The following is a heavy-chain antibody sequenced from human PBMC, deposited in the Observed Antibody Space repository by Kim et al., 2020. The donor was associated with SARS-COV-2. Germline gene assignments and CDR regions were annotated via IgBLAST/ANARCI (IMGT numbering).Heavy chain of an antibody. V-gene: IGHV3-23*01. Sequence: GGSLRLSCAASGFTFSSYAMSWVRQAPGKGLEWVSAISGSGGSTYYADSVKGRFTISRDNSKNTLYLQMNSLRAEDTAVYYCAKPVLGIVGATGHFDYWGQGTLVTVSS. CDR2: ISGSGGST. CDR1: GFTFSSYA. CDR3: AKPVLGIVGATGHFDY. D-gene: IGHD1-26*01. J-gene: IGHJ4*02.